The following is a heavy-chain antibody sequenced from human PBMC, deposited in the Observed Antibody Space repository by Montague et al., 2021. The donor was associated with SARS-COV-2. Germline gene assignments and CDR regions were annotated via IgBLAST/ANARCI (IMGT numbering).Heavy chain of an antibody. J-gene: IGHJ4*02. CDR2: ISGSGGST. D-gene: IGHD3-10*01. CDR1: GFTFSSYA. CDR3: AKGLSSGSYYSSYFDY. V-gene: IGHV3-23*01. Sequence: SLRLSCAASGFTFSSYAMSWVRQAPGKGLEWVSVISGSGGSTYYADSVKGRFTISRDNSKSTLYLQMNSLRAEDTAVYYCAKGLSSGSYYSSYFDYWGQGTLVTVPS.